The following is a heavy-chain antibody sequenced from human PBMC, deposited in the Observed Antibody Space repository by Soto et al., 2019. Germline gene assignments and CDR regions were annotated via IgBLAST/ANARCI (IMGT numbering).Heavy chain of an antibody. CDR3: ARNLMDYDILTGYYMAYYFDY. J-gene: IGHJ4*01. CDR1: GGSISSSSYY. V-gene: IGHV4-39*01. D-gene: IGHD3-9*01. CDR2: IFYSGST. Sequence: SETLSLTCTVSGGSISSSSYYWGWIRQPPGKGLEWIGSIFYSGSTYYNPSLKSRVTISVDTSKNQFSLRLSSLRSEDTAVYYCARNLMDYDILTGYYMAYYFDYWGQGTLVTVSS.